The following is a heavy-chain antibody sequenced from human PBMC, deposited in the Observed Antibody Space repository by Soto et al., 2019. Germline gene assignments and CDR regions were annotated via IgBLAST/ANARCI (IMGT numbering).Heavy chain of an antibody. CDR1: GFSFSTFD. CDR3: TKGAWLDY. D-gene: IGHD5-12*01. CDR2: ILGRDDTT. J-gene: IGHJ4*02. V-gene: IGHV3-23*01. Sequence: EVQVLESGGDLVEPGGSLRLSCAASGFSFSTFDMSWVRQAPGKGLEWVSVILGRDDTTYYADSVKGRFTISRDTFKNTLYLQMNSLRVEDTALYFCTKGAWLDYWGQGTLVTVSS.